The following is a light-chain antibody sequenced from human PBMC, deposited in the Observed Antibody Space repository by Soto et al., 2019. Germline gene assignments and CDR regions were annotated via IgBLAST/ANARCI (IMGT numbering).Light chain of an antibody. V-gene: IGLV2-14*01. CDR1: SSDVGGYNY. J-gene: IGLJ1*01. Sequence: QSVLTXPASVSGSPGQAITISCTGTSSDVGGYNYVSWYQQHPGKAPKLMIYDVSNRPSGVSNRFSGSKSGNTASLTISGLQAEDEADYYCSSYTSSSPLVFGTGTKVTVL. CDR2: DVS. CDR3: SSYTSSSPLV.